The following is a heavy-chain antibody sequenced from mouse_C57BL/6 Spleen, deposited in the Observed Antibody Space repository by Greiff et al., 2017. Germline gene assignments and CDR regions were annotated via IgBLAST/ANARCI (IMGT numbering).Heavy chain of an antibody. V-gene: IGHV1-64*01. CDR3: ARGGWDGLDY. D-gene: IGHD4-1*01. CDR2: IHPNGGST. J-gene: IGHJ2*01. Sequence: QVQLQQPGAELVKPGASVKLSCKASGYTFTSYWMHWVKQRPGQGLEWIGMIHPNGGSTNYNEKFKSKATLAVDKSSSTAYMQLSSLTSEDSAVYYCARGGWDGLDYWGQGTTLTVSS. CDR1: GYTFTSYW.